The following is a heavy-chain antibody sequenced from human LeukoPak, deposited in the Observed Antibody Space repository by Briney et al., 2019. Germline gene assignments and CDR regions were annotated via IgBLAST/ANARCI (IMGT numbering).Heavy chain of an antibody. CDR1: GFTVSSNY. V-gene: IGHV3-66*02. Sequence: GGSLRLSCTASGFTVSSNYMNWVRQAPGKGLEWVSVMYSGGNTYYVDSVKGRFTISRDISKNTLYLQMNSLRAEDTAVYYCARESSGDGIDIWGQGTMVIVSS. CDR3: ARESSGDGIDI. J-gene: IGHJ3*02. CDR2: MYSGGNT.